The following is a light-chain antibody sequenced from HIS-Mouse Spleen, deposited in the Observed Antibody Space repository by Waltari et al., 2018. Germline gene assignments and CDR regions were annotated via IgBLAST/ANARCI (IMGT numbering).Light chain of an antibody. CDR3: QQYGSSPPALT. J-gene: IGKJ4*01. Sequence: EIVLTQSPATLSLSPGERATFSCRASQSVSSSYLAWYQQEPGQAPRLLIYGASSRATGIPDRFSGSGSGTDFTLTISRLEPEDFAVYYCQQYGSSPPALTFGGGTKVEIK. CDR2: GAS. V-gene: IGKV3-20*01. CDR1: QSVSSSY.